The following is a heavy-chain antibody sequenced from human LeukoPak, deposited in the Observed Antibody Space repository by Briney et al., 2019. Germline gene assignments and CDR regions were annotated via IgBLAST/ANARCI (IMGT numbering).Heavy chain of an antibody. D-gene: IGHD6-19*01. CDR1: GYTFTNNW. CDR3: ARHTGLVQFDK. Sequence: GESLKISCKASGYTFTNNWIGWGRQMPGKGLEWVAIIYPADSDTRYNPSFQGRVTISADKSISTAYLQWSSLKASDTAMYYCARHTGLVQFDKWGQGTLVTVSS. J-gene: IGHJ4*02. CDR2: IYPADSDT. V-gene: IGHV5-51*01.